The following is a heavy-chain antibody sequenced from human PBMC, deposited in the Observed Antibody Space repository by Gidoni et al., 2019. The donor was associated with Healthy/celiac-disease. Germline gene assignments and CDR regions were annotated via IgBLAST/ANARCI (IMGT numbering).Heavy chain of an antibody. V-gene: IGHV1-46*01. D-gene: IGHD6-13*01. CDR3: ARSGYSSSWYNFPSPDY. Sequence: QVQLVQSGAEVKKPGASVKVSCKASGYTFTSYYMPWVRQAPGHGLEWMGIITPSGGSTSYAQKFQGRVTMNRDTSTSTVYMELSSLRSEDTAVYYCARSGYSSSWYNFPSPDYWGQGTLVTVSS. CDR2: ITPSGGST. CDR1: GYTFTSYY. J-gene: IGHJ4*02.